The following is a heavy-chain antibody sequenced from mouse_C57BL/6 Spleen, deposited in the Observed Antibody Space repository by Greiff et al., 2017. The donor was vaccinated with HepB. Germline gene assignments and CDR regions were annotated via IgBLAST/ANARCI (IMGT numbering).Heavy chain of an antibody. J-gene: IGHJ2*01. CDR1: GFTFSSYG. CDR2: ISSGGSYT. Sequence: EVKLVESGGDLVKPGGSLKLSCAASGFTFSSYGMSWVRQTPDKRLEWVATISSGGSYTYYPDSVKGRFTISRDNAKNTLYLQMSSLKSEDTAMYYCARRRDYGSRGYYFDYWGQGTTLTVSS. CDR3: ARRRDYGSRGYYFDY. D-gene: IGHD1-1*01. V-gene: IGHV5-6*02.